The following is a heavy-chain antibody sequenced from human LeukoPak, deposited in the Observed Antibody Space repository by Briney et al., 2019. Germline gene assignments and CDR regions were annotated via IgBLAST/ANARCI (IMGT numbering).Heavy chain of an antibody. CDR2: IYYSGST. CDR3: ARDSSRGEFESWFDP. J-gene: IGHJ5*02. D-gene: IGHD3-10*01. CDR1: GGSISSYY. Sequence: PSETLSLTCTVSGGSISSYYWGWIRQPPGKGLEWIGSIYYSGSTYYNPSLKSRVTISVDTSKNQFSLKLSSVTAADTAVYYCARDSSRGEFESWFDPWGQGTLVTVSS. V-gene: IGHV4-39*07.